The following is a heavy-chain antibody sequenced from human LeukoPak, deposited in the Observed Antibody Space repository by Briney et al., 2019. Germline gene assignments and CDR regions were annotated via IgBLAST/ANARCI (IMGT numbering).Heavy chain of an antibody. CDR3: ARQRELGYFDWSRYYYYYYMDV. CDR2: INHSGST. D-gene: IGHD3-9*01. J-gene: IGHJ6*03. V-gene: IGHV4-34*01. CDR1: GGSFSGYY. Sequence: PSEALSLTCAVYGGSFSGYYWSWIRQPPGKGLEWIGEINHSGSTNYNPSLKSRVTISVDTSKNQFSLKLSSVTAADTAVYYCARQRELGYFDWSRYYYYYYMDVWGKGTTVTISS.